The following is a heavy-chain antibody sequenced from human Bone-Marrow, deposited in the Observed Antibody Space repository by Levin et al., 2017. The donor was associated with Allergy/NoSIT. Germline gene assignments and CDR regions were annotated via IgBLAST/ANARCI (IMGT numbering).Heavy chain of an antibody. D-gene: IGHD1-1*01. V-gene: IGHV3-64D*06. CDR2: ISSDGTTT. Sequence: PGESLKISCSASGFIFRTYVMHWVRQAPGKGPEYVSAISSDGTTTYYVDSVKGRFTISRDNSKSTLYLQLSSLRPEDTAVYYCVTQSFDRNDAKFFDYWGQGTLVTVSS. CDR1: GFIFRTYV. J-gene: IGHJ4*02. CDR3: VTQSFDRNDAKFFDY.